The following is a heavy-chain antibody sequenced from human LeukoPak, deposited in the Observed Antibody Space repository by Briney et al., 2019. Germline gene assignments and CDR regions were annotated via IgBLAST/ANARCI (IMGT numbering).Heavy chain of an antibody. D-gene: IGHD2-2*01. CDR3: ARGRYCSSTSCYGAFDY. CDR2: IDHSGST. Sequence: PSETLSLTCAVYGGSFSGYYWSWIRQPPGKGLEWIGEIDHSGSTNYNPSLKSRVTISVDTSKNQFSLKLSSVTAADTAVYYCARGRYCSSTSCYGAFDYWGQGTLVTVSP. CDR1: GGSFSGYY. V-gene: IGHV4-34*01. J-gene: IGHJ4*02.